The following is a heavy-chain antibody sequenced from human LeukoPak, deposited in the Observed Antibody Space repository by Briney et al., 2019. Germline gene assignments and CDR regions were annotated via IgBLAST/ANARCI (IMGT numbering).Heavy chain of an antibody. CDR3: AGTQRYCGGDCYSDY. CDR2: ISSSGSTI. J-gene: IGHJ4*02. Sequence: GGSLRLSCAASGFTFSSYEMNWVRQAPGKGLEWVSYISSSGSTIYYADSVKGRFAISRDNAKNSLYLQMNSLRAEDTAVYYCAGTQRYCGGDCYSDYWGQGTLVTLSS. V-gene: IGHV3-48*03. D-gene: IGHD2-21*02. CDR1: GFTFSSYE.